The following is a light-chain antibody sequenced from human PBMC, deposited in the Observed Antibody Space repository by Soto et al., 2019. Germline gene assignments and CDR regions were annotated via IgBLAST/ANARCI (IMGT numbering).Light chain of an antibody. J-gene: IGLJ1*01. V-gene: IGLV2-8*01. CDR2: EVV. CDR1: SSDVGAYTS. Sequence: QSALTQPAAVSGSPGQSITISCTGTSSDVGAYTSVSWYQHHPGKAPRLIIYEVVQRPSGVPDRFSGSKSGNTASLTVSGLQAADEADYFCKSYAGSNTYVFGSGTKVTVL. CDR3: KSYAGSNTYV.